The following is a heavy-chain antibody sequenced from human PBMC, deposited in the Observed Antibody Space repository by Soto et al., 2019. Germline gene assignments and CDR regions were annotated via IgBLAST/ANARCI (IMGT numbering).Heavy chain of an antibody. J-gene: IGHJ4*02. CDR3: AVVAGRPFDY. CDR1: GFTFDDYA. CDR2: ISWNSGSI. D-gene: IGHD6-19*01. Sequence: EVQLVESGGGLVQPGRSLRLSCAASGFTFDDYAMHWVRQAPGNGLEWVSGISWNSGSIGYADSVKGRFTISRDNAKNSLYLQMNSLRAEDTALYYCAVVAGRPFDYWGQGTLVTVSS. V-gene: IGHV3-9*01.